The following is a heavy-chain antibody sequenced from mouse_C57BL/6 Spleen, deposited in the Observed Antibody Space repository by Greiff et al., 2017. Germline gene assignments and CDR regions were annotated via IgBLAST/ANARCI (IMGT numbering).Heavy chain of an antibody. V-gene: IGHV1-53*01. CDR3: AREWGYGSGYAMDD. J-gene: IGHJ4*01. CDR1: GYTFTSYW. D-gene: IGHD1-1*01. Sequence: QVQLKQPGTELVKPGASVKLSCKASGYTFTSYWMHWVKQRPGQGLEWIGNINPSNGGTNYNEKFKSKATLTVDKSSSTTYMQLSSLTSEDSAVYYWAREWGYGSGYAMDDWGQGTSVT. CDR2: INPSNGGT.